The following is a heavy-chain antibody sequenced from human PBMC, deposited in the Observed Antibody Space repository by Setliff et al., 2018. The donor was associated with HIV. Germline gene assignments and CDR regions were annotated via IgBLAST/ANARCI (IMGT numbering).Heavy chain of an antibody. CDR2: INHSGST. CDR3: ARRWGIRGYGS. J-gene: IGHJ5*02. Sequence: PSETLSLTCAVYGGSFSGYDWSWIRRPPGKGLEWIGEINHSGSTNYNPSLKSRVTISVDTSKNQFSLKLYSVTAADTSVYYCARRWGIRGYGSWGQGTLVTVSS. D-gene: IGHD5-18*01. CDR1: GGSFSGYD. V-gene: IGHV4-34*01.